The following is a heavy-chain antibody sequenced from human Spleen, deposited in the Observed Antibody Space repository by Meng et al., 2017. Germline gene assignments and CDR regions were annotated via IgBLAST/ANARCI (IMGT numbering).Heavy chain of an antibody. J-gene: IGHJ2*01. D-gene: IGHD3-3*01. Sequence: VRVVQVGAKVKKPGSSVKAPCKASGGTFSSYAISWVRQAPGQGLEWMGGIIPIFGTANYAQKFQGRVTITADKSTSTAYMELSSLRSEDTAVYYCASVLRFSVWYFDLWGRGTLVTVSS. V-gene: IGHV1-69*14. CDR1: GGTFSSYA. CDR2: IIPIFGTA. CDR3: ASVLRFSVWYFDL.